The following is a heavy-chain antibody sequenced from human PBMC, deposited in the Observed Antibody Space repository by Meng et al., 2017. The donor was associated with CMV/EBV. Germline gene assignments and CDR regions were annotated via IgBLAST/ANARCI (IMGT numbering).Heavy chain of an antibody. D-gene: IGHD4-23*01. Sequence: GESLMTSCAASGFICSSAWMSWVRQAPGQGLEWVANIKQDGSEKYYVDSEKGRFIISRDNAKNSLYLQMNSLRAEDTAVYYCAREDTHPMTTVVYGWDVWGQGTTVTVSS. CDR1: GFICSSAW. V-gene: IGHV3-7*01. J-gene: IGHJ6*02. CDR2: IKQDGSEK. CDR3: AREDTHPMTTVVYGWDV.